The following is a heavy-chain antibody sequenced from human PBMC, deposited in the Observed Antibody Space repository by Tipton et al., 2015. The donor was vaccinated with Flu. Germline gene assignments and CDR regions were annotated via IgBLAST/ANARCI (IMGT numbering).Heavy chain of an antibody. Sequence: TLSLTCTVSGDSISRGSYWGWIRLPPGKGLEWIGNIYHTGETYYNPSLKSRVAISVDTSKNQFSLKMNSVTAADTAVYYCARDLRGYSGYTGGDAFDVWGPGMMVTVSS. D-gene: IGHD5-12*01. CDR2: IYHTGET. V-gene: IGHV4-38-2*02. CDR1: GDSISRGSY. CDR3: ARDLRGYSGYTGGDAFDV. J-gene: IGHJ3*01.